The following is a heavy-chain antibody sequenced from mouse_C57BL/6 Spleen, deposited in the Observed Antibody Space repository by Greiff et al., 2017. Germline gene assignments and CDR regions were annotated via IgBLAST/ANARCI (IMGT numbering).Heavy chain of an antibody. V-gene: IGHV1-64*01. J-gene: IGHJ3*01. CDR2: IHPNSGST. Sequence: QVQLQQPGAELVKPGASVKLSCKASGYTFTSYWMHWVKQRPGQGLEWIGMIHPNSGSTNYNEKFKSKATLTVDKSSSTAYMQLSSLTSEDSAVYYCASSSYYYGSSYPAYWGQGTLVTVSA. D-gene: IGHD1-1*01. CDR3: ASSSYYYGSSYPAY. CDR1: GYTFTSYW.